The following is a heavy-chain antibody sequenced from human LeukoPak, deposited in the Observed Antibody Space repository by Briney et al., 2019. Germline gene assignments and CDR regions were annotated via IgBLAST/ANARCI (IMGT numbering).Heavy chain of an antibody. CDR3: ARDRGVSDRIAAAAPGY. D-gene: IGHD6-13*01. V-gene: IGHV3-30-3*01. CDR1: GFTFSSYA. J-gene: IGHJ4*02. Sequence: GGSLRLSCAASGFTFSSYAMHWVRQAPGKGLEWVAVISYDGSNKYYADSVKGRFTISRDNSKNTLYLQMNSLRAEDTAVYYCARDRGVSDRIAAAAPGYWGQGTLVTVSS. CDR2: ISYDGSNK.